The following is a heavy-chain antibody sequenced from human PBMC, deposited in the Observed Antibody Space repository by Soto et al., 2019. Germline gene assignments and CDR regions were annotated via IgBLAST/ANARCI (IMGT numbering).Heavy chain of an antibody. V-gene: IGHV1-2*02. D-gene: IGHD2-15*01. Sequence: GASVKVSCKASGYIFTGYFIQWLRQAPGQGLEWMGWINPNTSATNYAQKFQGRVTMTRDTSLGAAYMELTSLRPDDTAVYYCARVKSTVVTFDYWGQGTLVTVSS. CDR3: ARVKSTVVTFDY. CDR1: GYIFTGYF. CDR2: INPNTSAT. J-gene: IGHJ4*02.